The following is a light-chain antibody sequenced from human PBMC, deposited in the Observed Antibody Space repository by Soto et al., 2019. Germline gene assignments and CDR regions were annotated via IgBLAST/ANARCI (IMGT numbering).Light chain of an antibody. J-gene: IGKJ3*01. V-gene: IGKV3-20*01. Sequence: EVVLTQSPGTLSLSPGERATLSCRASQGVTTAYLAWYQHKPGQAPRLLIYGASNRATGIPDRFSGSGSGTDFTLTISRLEPEDLAVYSCQQYGASPLFTFGPGTKGDLK. CDR3: QQYGASPLFT. CDR2: GAS. CDR1: QGVTTAY.